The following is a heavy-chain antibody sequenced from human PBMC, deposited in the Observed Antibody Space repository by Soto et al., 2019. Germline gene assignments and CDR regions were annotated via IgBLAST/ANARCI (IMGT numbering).Heavy chain of an antibody. V-gene: IGHV3-30*18. Sequence: GGSLRLSCAASGFTFYAYDMHWVRQAPGKGLAWVACVSYDGVNEFYADSVKGRFTVSRDNSKNTLFLQMNSLRDEDTAVYHCAKDLHPYGPWYYFDSWGQGTLVTVSS. CDR1: GFTFYAYD. CDR3: AKDLHPYGPWYYFDS. J-gene: IGHJ4*02. CDR2: VSYDGVNE. D-gene: IGHD3-16*01.